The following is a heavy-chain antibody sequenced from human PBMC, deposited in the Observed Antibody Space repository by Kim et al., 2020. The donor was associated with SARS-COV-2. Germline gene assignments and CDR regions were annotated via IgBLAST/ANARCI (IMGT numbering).Heavy chain of an antibody. CDR1: GFTFSSYG. CDR2: ISTSSNYI. Sequence: GGSLRLSCAVSGFTFSSYGMNWVRQAPGKGLEWVSSISTSSNYIYYTDSVKGRFTTSRDNAKDSLYLQMNSLKAEDTAVYYCARVRVPSSIWFEGDWDYWGQGALVTVSS. V-gene: IGHV3-21*01. CDR3: ARVRVPSSIWFEGDWDY. D-gene: IGHD6-13*01. J-gene: IGHJ4*02.